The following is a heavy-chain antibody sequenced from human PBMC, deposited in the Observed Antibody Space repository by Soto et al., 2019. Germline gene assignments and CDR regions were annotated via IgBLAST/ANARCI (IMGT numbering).Heavy chain of an antibody. J-gene: IGHJ6*02. CDR3: TRGGGTTVTTYYYYYGMDV. V-gene: IGHV4-34*01. CDR2: INHSGST. D-gene: IGHD4-17*01. CDR1: GVSFIGYY. Sequence: SETHSHTSAFYGVSFIGYYWSWIRQPPGKGLEWIGEINHSGSTNYNPSLKSRVTISVDTSKNQFSLKLSSVTAADTAVYYCTRGGGTTVTTYYYYYGMDVWGQGTTVTVSS.